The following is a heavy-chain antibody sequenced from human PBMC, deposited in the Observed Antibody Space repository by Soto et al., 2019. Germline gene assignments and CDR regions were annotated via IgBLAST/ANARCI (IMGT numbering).Heavy chain of an antibody. CDR3: ARGSLGYSSVDY. D-gene: IGHD6-13*01. CDR1: GFTFSSYA. CDR2: ISYDGINK. V-gene: IGHV3-30-3*01. J-gene: IGHJ4*02. Sequence: QVQLVESGGGVVQPGRSLRLSCAASGFTFSSYAMHWVRQAPGKGLEWVAVISYDGINKYYADSVKGRFTISRDNSKNTLYLQMNSLRAEDTAVYYCARGSLGYSSVDYWGQGTLVTVSS.